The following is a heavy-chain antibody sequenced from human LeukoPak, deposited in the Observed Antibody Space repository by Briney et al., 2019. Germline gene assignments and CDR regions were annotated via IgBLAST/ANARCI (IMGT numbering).Heavy chain of an antibody. CDR2: IRYDGSTK. CDR3: AALHTGTFVDY. Sequence: GGSLRLSCAPSGFSFSGYGMHWVRQVPGKGLEWVAFIRYDGSTKFYTDSVKGRFAISRDNSKNTLSLQMNSLRTEDTAVYYCAALHTGTFVDYWGQGTLVTVSS. J-gene: IGHJ4*02. D-gene: IGHD4-17*01. CDR1: GFSFSGYG. V-gene: IGHV3-30*02.